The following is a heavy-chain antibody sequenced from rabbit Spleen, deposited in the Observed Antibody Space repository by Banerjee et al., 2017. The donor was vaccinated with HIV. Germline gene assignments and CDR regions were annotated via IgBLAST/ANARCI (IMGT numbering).Heavy chain of an antibody. Sequence: QSLEESGGGLVQPEGSLALTCTASGFTISSSYYMCWVRQAPGKGLEWIGYIDPVFGITYYASWVNGRFTISSDNAQNTVFLQMTSLTAADTATYFCAIDTDGGDDYAYNLWGPGTLVT. V-gene: IGHV1S40*01. CDR3: AIDTDGGDDYAYNL. CDR1: GFTISSSYY. CDR2: IDPVFGIT. D-gene: IGHD6-1*01. J-gene: IGHJ4*01.